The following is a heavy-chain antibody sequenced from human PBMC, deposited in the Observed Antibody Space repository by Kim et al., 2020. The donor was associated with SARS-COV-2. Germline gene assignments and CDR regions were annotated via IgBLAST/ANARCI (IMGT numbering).Heavy chain of an antibody. CDR1: GFSFSSYW. CDR3: ARDPDTGTADY. J-gene: IGHJ4*02. CDR2: INEPGSEK. D-gene: IGHD2-8*02. Sequence: GGSLRLSCAASGFSFSSYWMSWVRQAPGKGLEWVANINEPGSEKFYVDSVKGQFTISRDNAKNSLYLQMNSLGAEDTAVYYCARDPDTGTADYWGQGTLV. V-gene: IGHV3-7*01.